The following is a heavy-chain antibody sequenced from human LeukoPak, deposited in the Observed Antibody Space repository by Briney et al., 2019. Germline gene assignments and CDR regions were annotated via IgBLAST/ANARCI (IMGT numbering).Heavy chain of an antibody. CDR1: GGSISSYY. D-gene: IGHD3-22*01. J-gene: IGHJ2*01. V-gene: IGHV4-59*01. CDR2: IYYSGST. Sequence: SETLSLTCTVSGGSISSYYWSWIRQPPGKGLEWIGYIYYSGSTNYNPSLKSRVTISVDTSKNQFSLKLSSVTAADTAVYYCARDSPFHYYDSSGYSNWYFGLWGRGTLVTVSS. CDR3: ARDSPFHYYDSSGYSNWYFGL.